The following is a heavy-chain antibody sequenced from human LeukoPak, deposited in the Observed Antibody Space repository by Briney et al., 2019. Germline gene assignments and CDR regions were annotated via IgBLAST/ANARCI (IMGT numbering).Heavy chain of an antibody. J-gene: IGHJ3*02. D-gene: IGHD4-17*01. CDR1: GFTFSSYS. Sequence: GGSLRLSCAASGFTFSSYSMNWVRQAPGKGLEWVSSISSSSSYIYYADSVKGRFTISRDNAKNSLYLQMNSLRAEDTAVYYCARSDYGDYVNAFDIWGQGTMLTVSS. CDR2: ISSSSSYI. V-gene: IGHV3-21*01. CDR3: ARSDYGDYVNAFDI.